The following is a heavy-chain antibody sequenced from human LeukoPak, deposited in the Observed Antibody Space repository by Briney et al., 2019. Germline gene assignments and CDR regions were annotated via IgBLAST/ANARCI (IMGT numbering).Heavy chain of an antibody. J-gene: IGHJ4*02. V-gene: IGHV1-2*06. Sequence: ASVDDSCKASGYTFSGHYLHWVRQAPGQGLEWMGRINPNTGVTQYTENFQGRVTMTGDTSISTAYMELNGLRSDDTAVYYCARVSDYVWGSYRYNLDFDYWGQGTLVTVSS. CDR3: ARVSDYVWGSYRYNLDFDY. D-gene: IGHD3-16*02. CDR1: GYTFSGHY. CDR2: INPNTGVT.